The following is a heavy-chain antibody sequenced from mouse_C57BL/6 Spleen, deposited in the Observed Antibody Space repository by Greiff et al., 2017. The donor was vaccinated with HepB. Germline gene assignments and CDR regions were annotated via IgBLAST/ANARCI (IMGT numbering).Heavy chain of an antibody. Sequence: DVKLVESGPGMVKPSQSLSLTCTVTGYSITSGYDWHWIRHFPGNKLEWMGYISYSGSTNYNPSLKSRISITHDTSKNHFFLKLNSVTTEDTATYYCARDDGYPWFAYWGQGTLVTVSA. CDR2: ISYSGST. J-gene: IGHJ3*01. V-gene: IGHV3-1*01. CDR3: ARDDGYPWFAY. CDR1: GYSITSGYD. D-gene: IGHD2-3*01.